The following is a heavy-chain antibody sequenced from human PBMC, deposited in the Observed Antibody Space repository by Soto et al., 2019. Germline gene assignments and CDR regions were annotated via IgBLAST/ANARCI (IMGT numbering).Heavy chain of an antibody. CDR3: ARAAPSGYVVDI. CDR2: MNPSTGDT. J-gene: IGHJ4*02. V-gene: IGHV1-8*01. CDR1: GYTLTSYD. Sequence: QVQLVQSGAEVKQPGASVKVSCKASGYTLTSYDINWVRQATGQGLEWVGWMNPSTGDTGYAQKFQGRVTMTSKASIGTAYMELNSLRSEDTAVYYCARAAPSGYVVDIWGQGTLVTVSS. D-gene: IGHD3-22*01.